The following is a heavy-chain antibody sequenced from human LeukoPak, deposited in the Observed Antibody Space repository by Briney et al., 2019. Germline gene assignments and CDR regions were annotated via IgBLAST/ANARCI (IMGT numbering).Heavy chain of an antibody. J-gene: IGHJ1*01. D-gene: IGHD1-26*01. Sequence: GRTLRLSCAASGFILSSYWMSCVRQAPGKGLEWVANIKQDGSEKYYVDSVKGRFTISRDNAKNSLYLQMNSLRAEDTAVYYCARDPYSGSYPAEYFQHWGQGTLVTVSS. CDR3: ARDPYSGSYPAEYFQH. V-gene: IGHV3-7*01. CDR2: IKQDGSEK. CDR1: GFILSSYW.